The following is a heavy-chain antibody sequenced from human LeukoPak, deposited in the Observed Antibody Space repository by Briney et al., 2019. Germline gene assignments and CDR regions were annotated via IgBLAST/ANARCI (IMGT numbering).Heavy chain of an antibody. CDR1: GGTFSSYA. CDR2: IIPIFGTA. CDR3: ARRGCSSTSCYRGINWFDP. V-gene: IGHV1-69*13. J-gene: IGHJ5*02. D-gene: IGHD2-2*01. Sequence: GASVKVSCKASGGTFSSYAISWVRQAPGQGLEWMGGIIPIFGTANYAQKSQGRVTITADESTSTAYMELSSLRSEDTAVYYCARRGCSSTSCYRGINWFDPWGQGTLVTVSS.